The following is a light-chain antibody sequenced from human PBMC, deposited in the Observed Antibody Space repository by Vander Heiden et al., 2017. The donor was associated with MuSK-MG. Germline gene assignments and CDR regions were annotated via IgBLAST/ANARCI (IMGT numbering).Light chain of an antibody. CDR1: SGHSSNA. V-gene: IGLV4-69*01. J-gene: IGLJ2*01. Sequence: QLVLTPSPSASASLRASVKLTCTLSSGHSSNAIAWHQQQPEKGPRYLMKLNSDGSHSKGDGIPDRFSGSSSGAERYLTISSLQSEDEADYYCQTWGTGIQVFGGGTKLTVL. CDR2: LNSDGSH. CDR3: QTWGTGIQV.